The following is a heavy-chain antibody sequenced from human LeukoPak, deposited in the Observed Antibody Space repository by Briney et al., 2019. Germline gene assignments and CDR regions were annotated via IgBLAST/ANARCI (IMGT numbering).Heavy chain of an antibody. D-gene: IGHD3-10*01. CDR3: ARGDTMVRGLISDY. V-gene: IGHV1-2*02. CDR1: GYTFSDYY. Sequence: ASVKVSCKASGYTFSDYYLHWVRQAPGQGLEYMGWINPNSGYTKYSQSFQGRFTMTRDTSIRTAYMELSRLISDDTAVYYCARGDTMVRGLISDYWGQGSLVTVSS. CDR2: INPNSGYT. J-gene: IGHJ4*02.